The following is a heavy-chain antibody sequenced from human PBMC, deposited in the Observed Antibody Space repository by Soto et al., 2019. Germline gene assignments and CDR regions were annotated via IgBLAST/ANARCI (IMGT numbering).Heavy chain of an antibody. Sequence: EVQLVESGGGLVQPGGSLKLSCAASGFTFSDSAMHWVRQAPGKGLEWVGRIGSKGNSYATVYAASVKGRFTISRDDSKNTEDLQMNSLKTEDTAVYYCSRSGFVEVTRMDVWGQGTTVTVSS. D-gene: IGHD3-16*02. J-gene: IGHJ6*02. CDR2: IGSKGNSYAT. CDR3: SRSGFVEVTRMDV. V-gene: IGHV3-73*02. CDR1: GFTFSDSA.